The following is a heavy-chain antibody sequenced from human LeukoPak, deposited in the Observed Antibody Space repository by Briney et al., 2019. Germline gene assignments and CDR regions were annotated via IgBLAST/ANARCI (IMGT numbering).Heavy chain of an antibody. D-gene: IGHD3-22*01. J-gene: IGHJ4*02. Sequence: GASVKVSCKASGYTFTSYDINWVRQATGQGLEWMGWISAYNGNTNYAQKLQGRVTMTTDTSTSTAYMELRSLRSDDTAVYYCARGSDYYDSSGYYFDYWGQGTLVTVSS. CDR1: GYTFTSYD. V-gene: IGHV1-18*01. CDR3: ARGSDYYDSSGYYFDY. CDR2: ISAYNGNT.